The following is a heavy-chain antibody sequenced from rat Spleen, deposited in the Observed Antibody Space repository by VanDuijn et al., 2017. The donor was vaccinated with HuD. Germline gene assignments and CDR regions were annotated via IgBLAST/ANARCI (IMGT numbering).Heavy chain of an antibody. J-gene: IGHJ3*01. Sequence: EVQLVESNGGLVQPGRSLKLSCAASGFTFNDHFMAWVRQAPTKGLEWVATISSDGSSTYYRDSVKGRFTVSRDNAKSTLYLQMDSLRSEDTATYYCVRQDTSGYSNWFTYWGQGTLVTVSS. CDR3: VRQDTSGYSNWFTY. CDR1: GFTFNDHF. V-gene: IGHV5-29*01. CDR2: ISSDGSST. D-gene: IGHD4-3*01.